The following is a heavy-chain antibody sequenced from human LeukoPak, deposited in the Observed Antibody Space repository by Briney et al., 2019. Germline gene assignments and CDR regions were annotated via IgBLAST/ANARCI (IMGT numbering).Heavy chain of an antibody. CDR1: GGSVRSYY. D-gene: IGHD5-12*01. V-gene: IGHV4-59*02. CDR2: IYYSGST. J-gene: IGHJ4*02. Sequence: LETLSLTCTVSGGSVRSYYWSWIRQPPGKGLEWIGYIYYSGSTNYNPSLKSRVTILEDTSKSQVSLKLSSVTAADTAVYYCARGTHSGHDYYRYWGQGTLVTVSS. CDR3: ARGTHSGHDYYRY.